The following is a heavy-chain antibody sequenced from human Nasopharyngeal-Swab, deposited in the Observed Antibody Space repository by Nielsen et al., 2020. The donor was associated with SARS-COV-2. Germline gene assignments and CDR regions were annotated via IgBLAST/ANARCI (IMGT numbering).Heavy chain of an antibody. J-gene: IGHJ4*02. CDR1: GGSFSGYY. V-gene: IGHV4-34*01. CDR3: ARGYCSGGSCFTFDY. Sequence: GSLRLSCAAYGGSFSGYYWSWIRQPPGKGLEWIGEINHSGSTNYNPSLKSRVTISVDTSKNQFSLKLSSVTAADTAVYYCARGYCSGGSCFTFDYWGQGTLVTVSS. D-gene: IGHD2-15*01. CDR2: INHSGST.